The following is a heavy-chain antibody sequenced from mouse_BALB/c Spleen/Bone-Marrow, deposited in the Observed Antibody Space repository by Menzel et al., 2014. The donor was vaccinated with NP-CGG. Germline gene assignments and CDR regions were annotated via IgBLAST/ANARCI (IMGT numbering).Heavy chain of an antibody. CDR1: GFTFSGYG. J-gene: IGHJ2*01. D-gene: IGHD3-3*01. CDR3: ARGRDWFDY. Sequence: EVQLQESGGGLVQPGGPLKLSCAASGFTFSGYGMSWVRQTPDKGLELVATISGSGSSTYYPDSVKGRFTISRDNARNTLYLQMSSLKSEDTAMYYCARGRDWFDYWGQGTTLTVSS. V-gene: IGHV5-6-3*01. CDR2: ISGSGSST.